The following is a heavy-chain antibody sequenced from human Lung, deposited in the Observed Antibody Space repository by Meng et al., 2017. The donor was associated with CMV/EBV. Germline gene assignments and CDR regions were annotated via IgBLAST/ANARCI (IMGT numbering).Heavy chain of an antibody. J-gene: IGHJ4*02. CDR1: GFTFSSYS. D-gene: IGHD6-6*01. CDR3: APWIVSSSSGEGD. Sequence: ESLKIPCAASGFTFSSYSMNWVRQAPGKGLEWVSSISSSSSYIYYADSVKGRFTISRDNAKNSLYLQMNSLRAEDTAVYYCAPWIVSSSSGEGDWGQGTXVNVAS. V-gene: IGHV3-21*01. CDR2: ISSSSSYI.